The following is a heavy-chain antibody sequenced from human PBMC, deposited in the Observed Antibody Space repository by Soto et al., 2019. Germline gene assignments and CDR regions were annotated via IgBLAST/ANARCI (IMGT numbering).Heavy chain of an antibody. Sequence: PSETLSLTCTVSGGSISSGGYYWSWIRQHPGKGLEWIGYIYYSGSTYYNPSLKSRVTISVDTSKSQFSLKLSSVTAADTAVYYYESGHDYSGYNWFDPWGQGNLVTVSS. CDR1: GGSISSGGYY. J-gene: IGHJ5*02. D-gene: IGHD4-4*01. V-gene: IGHV4-31*03. CDR3: ESGHDYSGYNWFDP. CDR2: IYYSGST.